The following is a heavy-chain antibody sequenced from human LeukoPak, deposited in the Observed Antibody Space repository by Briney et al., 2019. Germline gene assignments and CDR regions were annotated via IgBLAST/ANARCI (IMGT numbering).Heavy chain of an antibody. CDR1: GGSIGSYY. D-gene: IGHD6-25*01. CDR3: ARGSGYVTAHDAFDI. CDR2: IYTSGST. J-gene: IGHJ3*02. V-gene: IGHV4-4*07. Sequence: SETLSLTCTVSGGSIGSYYWSWIRQPAGKGLEWIGRIYTSGSTNYNPSLKSRVTMSVDTSKNQFSLKLSSVTAADTAVYYCARGSGYVTAHDAFDIWGQGTMVTVSS.